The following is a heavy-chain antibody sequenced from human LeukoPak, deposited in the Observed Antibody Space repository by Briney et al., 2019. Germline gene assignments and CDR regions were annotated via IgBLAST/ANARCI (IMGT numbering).Heavy chain of an antibody. CDR3: ARRPGGYGSGSYVNRFDP. Sequence: SETLSLTCSVSGGSISSSTYYWSWIRQHPGKGLEWIGDIYRSGSTDYNPSLENRLTMSVDTFRNHFSLRLNSVTAVDTAVYYCARRPGGYGSGSYVNRFDPWGQGIPVTVSS. CDR2: IYRSGST. V-gene: IGHV4-31*03. D-gene: IGHD3-10*01. J-gene: IGHJ5*02. CDR1: GGSISSSTYY.